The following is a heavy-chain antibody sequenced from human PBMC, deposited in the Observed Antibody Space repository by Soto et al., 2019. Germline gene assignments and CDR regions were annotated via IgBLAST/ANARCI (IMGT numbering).Heavy chain of an antibody. CDR2: VFGNGAGTP. Sequence: QVQLQESGPGLVWPSETLSLTCSVSGSSFTGDYWSWIRQPTGKGLEWIGRVFGNGAGTPIYNSSLKNRVTMSVDSSIKQFSLKLTSVTAADTAVYYCARDLPPYDRSRQAAGAFEDWGQGILVAVSS. CDR1: GSSFTGDY. D-gene: IGHD3-22*01. V-gene: IGHV4-4*07. J-gene: IGHJ4*02. CDR3: ARDLPPYDRSRQAAGAFED.